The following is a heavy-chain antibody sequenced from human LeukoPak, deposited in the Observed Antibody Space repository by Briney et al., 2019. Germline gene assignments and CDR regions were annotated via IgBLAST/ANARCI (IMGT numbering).Heavy chain of an antibody. J-gene: IGHJ6*03. CDR3: ARDVENDPLYYYYYMDV. CDR1: GFTFSSFW. V-gene: IGHV3-7*01. CDR2: IKQDGSEK. Sequence: GGSLRLSCAASGFTFSSFWMSWVRQAPGKGLEWVANIKQDGSEKYYMDSVKGRFTISRDNAKNSLYLQMNSLRAEDTAVYYCARDVENDPLYYYYYMDVWGKGTTVTVSS. D-gene: IGHD1-1*01.